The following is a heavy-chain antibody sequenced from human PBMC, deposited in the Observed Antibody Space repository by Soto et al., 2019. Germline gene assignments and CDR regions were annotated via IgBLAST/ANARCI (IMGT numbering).Heavy chain of an antibody. CDR2: IYSGGST. Sequence: GGSLRLSCAASGFTVSSNYMSWVRQAPGKGLEWVSVIYSGGSTYYADSVKGRFTISRDNSKNTLYLQMNSLRAEDTAVYYCARLNSGYYYYYYMDVWGKGTTVTVSS. V-gene: IGHV3-66*01. CDR3: ARLNSGYYYYYYMDV. J-gene: IGHJ6*03. CDR1: GFTVSSNY.